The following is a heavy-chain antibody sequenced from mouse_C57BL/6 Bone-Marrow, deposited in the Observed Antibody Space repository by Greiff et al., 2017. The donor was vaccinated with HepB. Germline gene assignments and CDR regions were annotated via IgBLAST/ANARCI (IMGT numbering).Heavy chain of an antibody. J-gene: IGHJ1*03. Sequence: VQLMESGEGLVKPGGSLKLSCAASGFTFSSYAMSWVRQTPEKRLEWVAYISSGGDYIYYADTVKGRFTISRDNARNTLYLQMSSLKSEDTAMYYCTRGDYSNYVWYFDVWGTGTTVTVSS. CDR2: ISSGGDYI. D-gene: IGHD2-5*01. V-gene: IGHV5-9-1*02. CDR1: GFTFSSYA. CDR3: TRGDYSNYVWYFDV.